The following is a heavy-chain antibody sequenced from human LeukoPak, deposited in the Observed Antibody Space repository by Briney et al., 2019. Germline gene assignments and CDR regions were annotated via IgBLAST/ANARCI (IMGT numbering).Heavy chain of an antibody. V-gene: IGHV4-34*01. Sequence: SETLSLTCAVYGGSFSGYYWSWIRQPPGKGLEWIGEINHSGSTNYNPSLESRVTISVDTSKNQFSLKLSSVTAADTAVYYCARGPQRAFDIWGQGTMVTVSS. CDR2: INHSGST. J-gene: IGHJ3*02. CDR3: ARGPQRAFDI. CDR1: GGSFSGYY.